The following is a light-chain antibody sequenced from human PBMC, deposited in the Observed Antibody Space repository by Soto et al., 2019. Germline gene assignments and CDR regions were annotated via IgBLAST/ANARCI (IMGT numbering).Light chain of an antibody. CDR2: DAS. CDR1: HNVNDY. Sequence: EVVLTQSPATLSLSPGERATLSCRASHNVNDYLAWYQQKPGQAPSLLIYDASTRSTGLPASFSGMGSGTDFTRTIGSLEAEDAAVYYCQQRSDCPPFTFGQGTKVEIK. CDR3: QQRSDCPPFT. V-gene: IGKV3-11*01. J-gene: IGKJ2*01.